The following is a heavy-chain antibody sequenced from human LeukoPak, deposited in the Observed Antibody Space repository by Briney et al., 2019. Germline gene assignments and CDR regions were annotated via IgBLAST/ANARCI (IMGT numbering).Heavy chain of an antibody. D-gene: IGHD4-4*01. CDR2: IYYSGST. CDR3: ASSSGLSDSNHGDYFDY. CDR1: GGSISSSSYY. Sequence: KPSETLSLTCTVSGGSISSSSYYWGWIRQPPGKGLEWIGSIYYSGSTYYNPSLKSRVTISVDTSKNQFSLKLSSVTAADTAVYYCASSSGLSDSNHGDYFDYWGQGTLVTVSS. V-gene: IGHV4-39*01. J-gene: IGHJ4*02.